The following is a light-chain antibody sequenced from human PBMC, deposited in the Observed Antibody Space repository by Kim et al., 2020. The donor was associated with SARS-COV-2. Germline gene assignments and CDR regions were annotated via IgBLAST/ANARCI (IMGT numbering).Light chain of an antibody. J-gene: IGLJ3*02. CDR2: SSN. Sequence: QSVLTQSPSASGTPGQRVTISCAGSNSNIGDNTVNWYQQVPGTAPKLLIYSSNQRPSGVPDRFSGSKSDTSASLAISVLQSEDEAHYFCAAWDDSLNGLVFGGGTQLTVL. CDR3: AAWDDSLNGLV. CDR1: NSNIGDNT. V-gene: IGLV1-44*01.